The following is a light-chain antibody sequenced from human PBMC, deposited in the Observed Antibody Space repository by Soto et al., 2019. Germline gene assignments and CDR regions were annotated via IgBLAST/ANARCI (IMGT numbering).Light chain of an antibody. V-gene: IGKV3-20*01. Sequence: EILLTQSPGTLSLSPGERVTLACRASQSISGNYLAWYQRKPGKAPRLLIYGASNRATGIPERLSGSGSGTVFTLTIGRLEPQDYAMYYCQQYVISVTFGQGTRLEIK. CDR1: QSISGNY. J-gene: IGKJ5*01. CDR2: GAS. CDR3: QQYVISVT.